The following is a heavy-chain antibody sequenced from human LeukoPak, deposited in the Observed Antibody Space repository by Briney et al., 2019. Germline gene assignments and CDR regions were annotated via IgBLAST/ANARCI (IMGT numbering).Heavy chain of an antibody. D-gene: IGHD2-2*01. J-gene: IGHJ5*02. CDR2: IYYSGST. CDR3: ARDADCSSTSCYYWFDP. V-gene: IGHV4-59*11. Sequence: SETLSLTCTVSDGSISSHYWSWIRQPPGKGLEWIGYIYYSGSTNYNPSLKSRVTISVDTSKNQFSLKLSSVTAADTAVYYCARDADCSSTSCYYWFDPWGQGTLVTVSS. CDR1: DGSISSHY.